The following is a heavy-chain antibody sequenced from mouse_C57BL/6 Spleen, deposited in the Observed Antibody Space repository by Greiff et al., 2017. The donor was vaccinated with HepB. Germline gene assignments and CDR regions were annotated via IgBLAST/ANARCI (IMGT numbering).Heavy chain of an antibody. V-gene: IGHV14-1*01. CDR3: TTPYYCAMDY. CDR1: GYNFKDYY. J-gene: IGHJ4*01. Sequence: EVQLQQSGAELVRPGASVKLSCTASGYNFKDYYMHWVKQRPEQGLEWIGRIDPEDGDTEYSPKFQGKATITADTSSNTAYLQLSSLTSEDTAVYYCTTPYYCAMDYWGQGTSVTVSS. CDR2: IDPEDGDT.